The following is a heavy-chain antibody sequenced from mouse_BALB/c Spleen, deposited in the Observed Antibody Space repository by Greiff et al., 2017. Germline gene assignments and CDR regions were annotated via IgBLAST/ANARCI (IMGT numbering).Heavy chain of an antibody. D-gene: IGHD1-2*01. CDR3: ARGITTATRAMDY. Sequence: VQLQQSGPELVKPGASVKMSCKASGYTFTDYVISWVKQRTGQGLEWIGEIYPGSGSTYYNEKFKGKATLTADKSSNTAYMQLSSPTSEDSAVYFCARGITTATRAMDYWGQGTSVTVSS. J-gene: IGHJ4*01. V-gene: IGHV1-77*01. CDR1: GYTFTDYV. CDR2: IYPGSGST.